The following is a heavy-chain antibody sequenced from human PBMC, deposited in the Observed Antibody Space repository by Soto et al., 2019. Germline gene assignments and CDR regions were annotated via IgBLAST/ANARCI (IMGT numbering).Heavy chain of an antibody. CDR2: ISAYNGQT. J-gene: IGHJ4*02. Sequence: ASVKVYCKTSAKTFTIYGIMWVRQAPGQGLEYMGWISAYNGQTNYAPNLQGRVTLTTDRSTSTSYMDSRSLRYDDTAVYYCAYDSLTGYQPYWGQGSPVT. V-gene: IGHV1-18*01. D-gene: IGHD3-9*01. CDR1: AKTFTIYG. CDR3: AYDSLTGYQPY.